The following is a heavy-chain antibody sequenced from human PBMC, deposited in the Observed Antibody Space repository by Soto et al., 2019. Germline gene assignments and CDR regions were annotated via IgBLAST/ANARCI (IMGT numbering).Heavy chain of an antibody. CDR1: GGSISSGGYY. Sequence: PSVTLSLTCTVSGGSISSGGYYWSWIRQHPGKGLEWIVYIYYSGSTYYNPSLKSRVTISVDTSKNQFSLKLSSVTAADTAVYYCGRXSVDYVWGSYSVGSFQHWGQGTLVTVSS. CDR3: GRXSVDYVWGSYSVGSFQH. J-gene: IGHJ1*01. V-gene: IGHV4-31*03. D-gene: IGHD3-16*01. CDR2: IYYSGST.